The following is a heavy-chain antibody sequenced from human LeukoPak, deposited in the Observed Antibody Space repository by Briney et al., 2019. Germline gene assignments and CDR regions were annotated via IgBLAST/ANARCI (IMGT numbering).Heavy chain of an antibody. J-gene: IGHJ4*02. D-gene: IGHD6-13*01. CDR3: AREGYSSSWFYFDY. Sequence: SETLSLTCAVYGGSFSGYYWSWIRQPPGKGLEWIGEINHSGGTNYNPSLKSRVTISVDTSKNQFSLKLSSVTAADTAVYYCAREGYSSSWFYFDYWGQGTLVTVSS. V-gene: IGHV4-34*01. CDR2: INHSGGT. CDR1: GGSFSGYY.